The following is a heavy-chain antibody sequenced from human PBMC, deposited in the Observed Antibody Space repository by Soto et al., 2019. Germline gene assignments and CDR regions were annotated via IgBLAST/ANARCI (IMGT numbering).Heavy chain of an antibody. J-gene: IGHJ4*02. Sequence: EVQLLESGGGLVQPGRSLRLSCAASGVTFSNYAMSWVRQAPGQGLDWVSAISGSGGTTYYAASVKGRFTISRDNSKNTLFLQMNSLRAEDAAVYYCAKFFVETGSNSGWPWSFHYGGQGTLVTVSS. D-gene: IGHD6-25*01. CDR2: ISGSGGTT. CDR3: AKFFVETGSNSGWPWSFHY. CDR1: GVTFSNYA. V-gene: IGHV3-23*01.